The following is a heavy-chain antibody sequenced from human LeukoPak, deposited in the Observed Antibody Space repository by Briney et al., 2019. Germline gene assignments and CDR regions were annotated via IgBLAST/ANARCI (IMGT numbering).Heavy chain of an antibody. CDR3: ATDGRDYYDSSGYWDY. CDR2: ISGSGGST. CDR1: GFTFSSYA. V-gene: IGHV3-23*01. Sequence: GRSLRLSCAASGFTFSSYAMSWVRQAPGKGLEWVSAISGSGGSTYYADSVKGRFTISRDNSKNTLYLQMNSLRAEDTAVYYCATDGRDYYDSSGYWDYWGQGTLVTVSS. J-gene: IGHJ4*02. D-gene: IGHD3-22*01.